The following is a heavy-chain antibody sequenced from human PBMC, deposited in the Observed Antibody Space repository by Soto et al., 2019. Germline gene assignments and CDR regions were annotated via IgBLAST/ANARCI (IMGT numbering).Heavy chain of an antibody. CDR2: IYYSGST. J-gene: IGHJ5*02. V-gene: IGHV4-39*07. Sequence: SATLSLTCTISCLSISSTISYCAWIRQPPGKGLEWIGSIYYSGSTYYNPSLKSRVTISVDTSKNQFSLKLSSVTAADTAVYYCARALWGPAGHINWFDPWGQG. CDR1: CLSISSTISY. D-gene: IGHD2-2*01. CDR3: ARALWGPAGHINWFDP.